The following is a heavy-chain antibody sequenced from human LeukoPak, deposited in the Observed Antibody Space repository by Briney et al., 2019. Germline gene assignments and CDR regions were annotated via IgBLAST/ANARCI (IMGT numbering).Heavy chain of an antibody. CDR2: ISSSGSTI. V-gene: IGHV3-11*01. Sequence: PGGSLRLSCAASGFTFSDYYMSWIRQAPGKGLEWVSYISSSGSTIYYADSVKGRFTISRDNAKNSLYLQMNSLRAEDTAVYYCASRIGVRGVIFFDEHYFDYWGQGTLVTVSS. CDR1: GFTFSDYY. J-gene: IGHJ4*02. D-gene: IGHD3-10*01. CDR3: ASRIGVRGVIFFDEHYFDY.